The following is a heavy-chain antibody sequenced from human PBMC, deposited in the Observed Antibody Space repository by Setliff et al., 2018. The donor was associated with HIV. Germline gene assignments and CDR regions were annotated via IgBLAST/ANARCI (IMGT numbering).Heavy chain of an antibody. V-gene: IGHV3-7*03. CDR3: VRGLGSEFDY. D-gene: IGHD2-15*01. CDR2: IREDATSK. J-gene: IGHJ4*02. CDR1: GFSFGDYW. Sequence: GGSLRLSCACSGFSFGDYWRTWVRQAPGKGLEWVASIREDATSKYYVGSVKGRFTISRDNAKNSLYLQMDSLRAEDTAVYYCVRGLGSEFDYWGQGTLVTVSS.